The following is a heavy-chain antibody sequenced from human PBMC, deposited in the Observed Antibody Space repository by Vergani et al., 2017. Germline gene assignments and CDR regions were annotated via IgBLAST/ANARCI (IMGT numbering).Heavy chain of an antibody. V-gene: IGHV4-30-4*01. D-gene: IGHD6-19*01. CDR3: ARDLGSGWYGTAYYYYYGMDV. CDR2: IYYSGST. CDR1: GGSISSGDYY. J-gene: IGHJ6*02. Sequence: QVQLQESGPGLVKPSQTLSLTCTVSGGSISSGDYYWSWIRQPPGKGLEWIGYIYYSGSTYYNPSLKSRVTISVDNSKNTLYLQMNSLRAEDTAVYYCARDLGSGWYGTAYYYYYGMDVWGQGTTVTVSS.